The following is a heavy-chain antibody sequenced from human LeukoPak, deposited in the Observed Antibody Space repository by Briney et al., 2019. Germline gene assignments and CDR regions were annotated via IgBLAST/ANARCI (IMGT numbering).Heavy chain of an antibody. D-gene: IGHD3-10*01. J-gene: IGHJ4*02. CDR2: VGGSGSGT. Sequence: GGSLRLSCEGSGFAFSFYAMTWVRQAPGKGLEWVSAVGGSGSGTHYADSVKGRFTISRDNSKNTLYLQMNSLRVEDTAVYYCAKDYYGSGSPRSDYWGQGTLVTVSS. CDR1: GFAFSFYA. V-gene: IGHV3-23*01. CDR3: AKDYYGSGSPRSDY.